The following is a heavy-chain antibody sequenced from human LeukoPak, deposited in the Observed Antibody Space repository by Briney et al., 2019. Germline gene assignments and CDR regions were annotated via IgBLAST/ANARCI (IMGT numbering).Heavy chain of an antibody. D-gene: IGHD6-19*01. Sequence: GGSLRLSCAASGFTFSDYYMSWIRQAPGKGLEWLSYISGTSTYINYVDSVKGRFTISRDNAKSSLYLQLNSLRAEDTAVYYCVKPISGGLAVTADWFAPWGQGTLVVVSS. V-gene: IGHV3-11*03. J-gene: IGHJ5*01. CDR2: ISGTSTYI. CDR1: GFTFSDYY. CDR3: VKPISGGLAVTADWFAP.